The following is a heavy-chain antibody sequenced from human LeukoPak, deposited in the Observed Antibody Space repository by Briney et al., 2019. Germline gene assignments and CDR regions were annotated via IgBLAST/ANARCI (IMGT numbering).Heavy chain of an antibody. Sequence: SETLSLTCTVSGGSISSSSYYWGWIRQPPGKGLEWIGSIYYSGSTNYNPSLKSRVTISVDTSKNQFSLKLSSVTAADTAVYYCARTRERGYSYGRRQKEIDYWGQGTLVTVSS. J-gene: IGHJ4*02. V-gene: IGHV4-39*07. CDR2: IYYSGST. D-gene: IGHD5-18*01. CDR3: ARTRERGYSYGRRQKEIDY. CDR1: GGSISSSSYY.